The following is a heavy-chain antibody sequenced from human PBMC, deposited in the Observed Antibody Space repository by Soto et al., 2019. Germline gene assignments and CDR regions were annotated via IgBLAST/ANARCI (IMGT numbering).Heavy chain of an antibody. CDR1: GDSVSSIDAA. Sequence: QAQLQHSGPGLVKPSQTLSLTCAISGDSVSSIDAAWNWIRQSTSRGLEWLGRTYYRSKWKDDYAQFVNSRITINPDTSQNQFSLHLNTATPEDTAVYYCAREGTSYHWKCKNAFDSRGQGTIVTISS. CDR2: TYYRSKWKD. V-gene: IGHV6-1*01. J-gene: IGHJ3*01. D-gene: IGHD1-20*01. CDR3: AREGTSYHWKCKNAFDS.